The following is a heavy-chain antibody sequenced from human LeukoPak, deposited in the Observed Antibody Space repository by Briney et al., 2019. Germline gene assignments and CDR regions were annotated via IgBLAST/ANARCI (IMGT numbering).Heavy chain of an antibody. V-gene: IGHV3-30*02. CDR2: IRYDGSNK. CDR3: ARSYFGVVSPYYFDY. D-gene: IGHD3-3*01. Sequence: PGGSLRLSCAASGFTFSSYAMHWVRQAPGKGLEWVAFIRYDGSNKYYADSVKGRFTISRDNSKNTLYLQMNSLRAEDTAVYYCARSYFGVVSPYYFDYWGQGTLVTVSS. J-gene: IGHJ4*02. CDR1: GFTFSSYA.